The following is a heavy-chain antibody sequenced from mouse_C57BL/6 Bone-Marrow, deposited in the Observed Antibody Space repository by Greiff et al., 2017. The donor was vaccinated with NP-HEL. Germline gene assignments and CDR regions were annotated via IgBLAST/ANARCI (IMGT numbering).Heavy chain of an antibody. D-gene: IGHD1-1*01. CDR3: ARTTGVATRYAMEY. CDR2: IRNKANGYTT. CDR1: GFTFTDYY. J-gene: IGHJ4*01. Sequence: DVMLVESGGGLVQPGGSLSLSCAASGFTFTDYYMSWVRQPPGKALEWLGFIRNKANGYTTEYSSSVKCRFTISTDNSQSILYLQMNARRAEDSATDYCARTTGVATRYAMEYWGQGTSVTVSS. V-gene: IGHV7-3*01.